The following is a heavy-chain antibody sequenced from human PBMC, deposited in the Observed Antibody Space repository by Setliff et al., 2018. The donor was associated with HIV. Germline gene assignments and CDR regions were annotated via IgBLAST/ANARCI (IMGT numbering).Heavy chain of an antibody. V-gene: IGHV4-59*01. CDR1: GGSFTTYY. CDR3: ARDRGSSEDAFDI. J-gene: IGHJ3*02. Sequence: SETLSLTCTVSGGSFTTYYWSWLWQPPGKELEWIGYFYTSGSTNYNPSLKSRVTISIDTSKNQFSLKLSSVTAADTAVYYCARDRGSSEDAFDIWGQGTMVTVSS. CDR2: FYTSGST. D-gene: IGHD2-2*01.